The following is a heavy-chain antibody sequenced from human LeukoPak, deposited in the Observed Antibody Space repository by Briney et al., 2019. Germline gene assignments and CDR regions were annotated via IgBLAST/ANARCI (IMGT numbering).Heavy chain of an antibody. D-gene: IGHD6-13*01. CDR2: ISAYNGNT. J-gene: IGHJ4*02. Sequence: ASVKVSCKASGYTFTSHGISWVRQAPGQGLEWMGWISAYNGNTNYAQKLQGRVTMTTDTSTSTAYMELRSLRSDDTAVYYCARGRESSGIAAAGTLVDYWGQGTLVTVSS. CDR1: GYTFTSHG. V-gene: IGHV1-18*01. CDR3: ARGRESSGIAAAGTLVDY.